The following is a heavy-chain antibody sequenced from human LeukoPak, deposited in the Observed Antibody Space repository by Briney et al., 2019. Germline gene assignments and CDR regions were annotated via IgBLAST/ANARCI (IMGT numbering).Heavy chain of an antibody. CDR3: AREGQYYDFWSGYGDYYYMDV. D-gene: IGHD3-3*01. J-gene: IGHJ6*03. V-gene: IGHV1-2*02. CDR1: GYTFTGYY. Sequence: GASVKVSCKASGYTFTGYYMHWVRQAPGQGLEWMGWINPNSGGTNYAQKFQGRVTITRDTSISTASMELSRLRSDDTAVYYCAREGQYYDFWSGYGDYYYMDVWGKGTTVTVSS. CDR2: INPNSGGT.